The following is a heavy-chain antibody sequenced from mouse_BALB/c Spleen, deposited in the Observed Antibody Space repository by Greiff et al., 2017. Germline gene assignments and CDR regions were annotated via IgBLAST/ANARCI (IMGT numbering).Heavy chain of an antibody. V-gene: IGHV2-9*02. J-gene: IGHJ4*01. CDR2: IWAGGST. D-gene: IGHD3-1*01. Sequence: VMLVESGSGLVAPSQSLSITCTVSGFSLTSYGVHWVRQPPGKGLEWLGVIWAGGSTNYNSALMSRLSISKDNSKSQVFLKMNSLQTEDTAMYYCARARGHAYAMDDWGQGTSVTVSS. CDR1: GFSLTSYG. CDR3: ARARGHAYAMDD.